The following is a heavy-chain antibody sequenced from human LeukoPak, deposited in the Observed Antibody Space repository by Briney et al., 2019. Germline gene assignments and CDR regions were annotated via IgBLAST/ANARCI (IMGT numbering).Heavy chain of an antibody. V-gene: IGHV3-53*01. CDR2: IYSGGST. CDR1: GFTFSSYA. J-gene: IGHJ3*02. CDR3: ARGVDYGDYGGAFDI. Sequence: GGSLRLSCAASGFTFSSYAMSWVRQAPGKGLEWVSVIYSGGSTYYADSVKGRFTISRDNSKNTLYLQMNSLRAEDTAVYYCARGVDYGDYGGAFDIWGQGTMVTVSS. D-gene: IGHD4-17*01.